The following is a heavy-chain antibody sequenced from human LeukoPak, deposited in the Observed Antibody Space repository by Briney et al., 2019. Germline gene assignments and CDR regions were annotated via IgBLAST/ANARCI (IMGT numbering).Heavy chain of an antibody. CDR3: ARDLRPHCSGGSCDSAFDI. J-gene: IGHJ3*02. CDR2: FDPEDGET. Sequence: ASGKVSCKGSGYTLTELSMDGVGQAPGKGLEWMGGFDPEDGETIYAQKFQGRVTMTEDTSTDTAYMELSSLRSEDTAVYYCARDLRPHCSGGSCDSAFDIWGQGTMLTVSS. V-gene: IGHV1-24*01. CDR1: GYTLTELS. D-gene: IGHD2-15*01.